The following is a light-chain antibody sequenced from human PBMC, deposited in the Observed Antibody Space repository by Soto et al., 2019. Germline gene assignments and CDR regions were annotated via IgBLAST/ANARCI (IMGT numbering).Light chain of an antibody. CDR1: QSVKTF. V-gene: IGKV3-11*01. CDR3: QQRSNWPPIT. J-gene: IGKJ5*01. CDR2: DAS. Sequence: EIVLTQSPPTLSVSPGERATLSCRASQSVKTFLVWYQQRPGQAPTLLIYDASHRAAGIPARFSGSGFGTDFTLTTSSLQPEDAAVYYYQQRSNWPPITCGQGTRLEIK.